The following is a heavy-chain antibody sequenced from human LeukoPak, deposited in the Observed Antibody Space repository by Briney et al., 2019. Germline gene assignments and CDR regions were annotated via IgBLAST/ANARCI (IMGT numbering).Heavy chain of an antibody. V-gene: IGHV4-4*09. CDR1: GASITDYY. J-gene: IGHJ5*02. D-gene: IGHD6-19*01. CDR2: ILSAGPT. CDR3: ARRRDTSGWLDH. Sequence: PSETLSLTCSVSGASITDYYWSWIRQPPGKGLEWIGYILSAGPTNYNPSLKSRVAILVDTSKNQFSPRLSSVTAADTAVYYCARRRDTSGWLDHWGQGTLVTVSS.